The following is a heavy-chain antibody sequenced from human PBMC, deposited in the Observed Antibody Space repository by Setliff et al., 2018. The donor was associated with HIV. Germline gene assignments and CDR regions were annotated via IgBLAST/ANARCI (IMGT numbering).Heavy chain of an antibody. V-gene: IGHV3-73*01. D-gene: IGHD2-2*01. CDR1: GFTFSGSA. Sequence: GESLKISCAASGFTFSGSAMHWVRQASGKGLEWVGHIRSQANSYATAYAASVKGRFTISRDDSKNTAYLQMNSLKTEDTAVYYCTRFGLVVIPGASVGYMDVWGKGTTGTSP. CDR2: IRSQANSYAT. J-gene: IGHJ6*03. CDR3: TRFGLVVIPGASVGYMDV.